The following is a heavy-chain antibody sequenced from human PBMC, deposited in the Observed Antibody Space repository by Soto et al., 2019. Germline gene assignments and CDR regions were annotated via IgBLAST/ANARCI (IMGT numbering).Heavy chain of an antibody. V-gene: IGHV3-9*01. J-gene: IGHJ6*03. CDR2: ISWNSGSI. Sequence: EVQLVESGGGLVQPGRSLRLSCAASGFTFDDYAMHWVRQAPGKGLEWVSGISWNSGSIGYADSVKGRFTISRDNAKNSLYLQMNSLRAEDKALYYCAKAYDILTGYLGYYMDVWGKGTTVTVSS. CDR1: GFTFDDYA. D-gene: IGHD3-9*01. CDR3: AKAYDILTGYLGYYMDV.